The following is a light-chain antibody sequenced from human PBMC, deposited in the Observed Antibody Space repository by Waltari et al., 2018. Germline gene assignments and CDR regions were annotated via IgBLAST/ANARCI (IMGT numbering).Light chain of an antibody. Sequence: QSALTQPASVSGSPGQSITISCPGTSSDIGRYNYVPWFQQHPGKAPKLMIYDVGNRPSGVSNRFSGSKSDYTASLTISGLQAEDEAVYFCNSFTSSNTVIFGGGTKLTV. J-gene: IGLJ2*01. V-gene: IGLV2-14*03. CDR2: DVG. CDR1: SSDIGRYNY. CDR3: NSFTSSNTVI.